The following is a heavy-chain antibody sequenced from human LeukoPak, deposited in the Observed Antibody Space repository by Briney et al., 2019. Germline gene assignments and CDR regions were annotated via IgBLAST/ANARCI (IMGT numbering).Heavy chain of an antibody. V-gene: IGHV1-18*01. CDR3: ARQGQWLVHWWFDP. CDR2: ISAYNGNT. J-gene: IGHJ5*02. Sequence: ASVKVSCKASGYTFTSYGISWVRQAPGQGLEWMGWISAYNGNTNYAQKLQGRVTMTTDTSTSTAYMELRSLRSDDTAVYYSARQGQWLVHWWFDPWGQGTLVTVSS. CDR1: GYTFTSYG. D-gene: IGHD6-19*01.